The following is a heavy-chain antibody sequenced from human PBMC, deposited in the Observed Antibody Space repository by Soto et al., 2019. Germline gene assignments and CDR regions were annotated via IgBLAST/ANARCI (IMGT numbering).Heavy chain of an antibody. Sequence: PGGSLRLSCAASGFTFSDYYMSWIRQAPGKGLEWVSYISSSGSTIYYADSVKGRFTISRDNAKNSLYLQMNSLRAEDTAVYYCARDPEYRSIAQYYFDYWGQGTLVTVSS. CDR1: GFTFSDYY. J-gene: IGHJ4*02. V-gene: IGHV3-11*01. CDR3: ARDPEYRSIAQYYFDY. CDR2: ISSSGSTI. D-gene: IGHD6-13*01.